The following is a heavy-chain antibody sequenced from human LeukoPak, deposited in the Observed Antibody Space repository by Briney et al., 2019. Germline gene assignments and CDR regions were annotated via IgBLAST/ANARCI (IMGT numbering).Heavy chain of an antibody. J-gene: IGHJ6*02. CDR1: GFTFSSYG. V-gene: IGHV3-33*01. CDR3: ARPLKTWMGMDV. CDR2: IWYDGSNK. Sequence: QSGGSLRLSCAASGFTFSSYGMHWVRQAPGKGLEWVAVIWYDGSNKYYADSVKGRFTISRDNSKNTLYLQMNSLRAEDTAVYYCARPLKTWMGMDVWGQGTTVTVSS. D-gene: IGHD1-1*01.